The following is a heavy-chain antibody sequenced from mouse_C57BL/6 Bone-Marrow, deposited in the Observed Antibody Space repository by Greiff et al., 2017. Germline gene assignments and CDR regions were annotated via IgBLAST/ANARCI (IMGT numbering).Heavy chain of an antibody. V-gene: IGHV14-4*01. J-gene: IGHJ2*02. CDR2: IDPANGDT. CDR1: GFNIKDDY. CDR3: TTGSVDD. Sequence: VQLQQSGAELVRPGASVTLSCTASGFNIKDDYMHWVKQRPEQGLEWIGWIDPANGDTEYASKFQGKATITADTSYNTADLQLSSLPSEYTAVYYCTTGSVDDGGQGTSLTVSS. D-gene: IGHD1-1*01.